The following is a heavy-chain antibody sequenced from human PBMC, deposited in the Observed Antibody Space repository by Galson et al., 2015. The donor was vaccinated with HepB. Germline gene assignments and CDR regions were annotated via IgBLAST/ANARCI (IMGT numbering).Heavy chain of an antibody. CDR3: AREVTSDGMDV. CDR2: ISAYNGNT. CDR1: GYTLTELS. V-gene: IGHV1-18*01. J-gene: IGHJ6*02. Sequence: SVKVSCKVSGYTLTELSMHWVRQAPGKGLEWMGWISAYNGNTNYAQKLQGRVTMTTDTSTSTAYMELRSLRSDDTAVYYCAREVTSDGMDVWGQGTTVTVSS. D-gene: IGHD5-18*01.